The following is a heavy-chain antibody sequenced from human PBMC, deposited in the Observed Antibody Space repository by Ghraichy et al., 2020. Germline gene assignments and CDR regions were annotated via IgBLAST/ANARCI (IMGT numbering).Heavy chain of an antibody. CDR1: GGSISSSSSH. V-gene: IGHV4-39*01. CDR3: ARQPAMRVDYFYGMDV. Sequence: SETLSLTCTVSGGSISSSSSHWGWIRQPPGGGLEWIGTIYYSGTTYYNPSLKSRVTISVDTSKNQFSLKVNSVTAADTAVYYCARQPAMRVDYFYGMDVWGHGTTVTVSS. CDR2: IYYSGTT. J-gene: IGHJ6*02.